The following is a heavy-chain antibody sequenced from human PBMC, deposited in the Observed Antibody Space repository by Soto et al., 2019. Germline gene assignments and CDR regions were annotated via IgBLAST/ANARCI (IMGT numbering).Heavy chain of an antibody. V-gene: IGHV3-74*01. Sequence: GGSLRLSCAASGLIFSNYKMHWVRQAPGKGLVWVSRINTDGSITDYADSVKGRFTVSRDNAKNTMYLQMNSLTADDAAVYYCARDTNGLHYWGQGTLVTVSS. CDR3: ARDTNGLHY. D-gene: IGHD2-8*01. CDR2: INTDGSIT. J-gene: IGHJ4*02. CDR1: GLIFSNYK.